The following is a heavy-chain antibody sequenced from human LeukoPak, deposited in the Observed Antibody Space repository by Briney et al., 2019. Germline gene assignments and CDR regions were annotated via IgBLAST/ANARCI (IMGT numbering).Heavy chain of an antibody. V-gene: IGHV3-33*01. CDR2: IWYDGSNK. J-gene: IGHJ4*02. Sequence: PGGSLRLSCAASGFTFSSYGMHWVRQAPGKGLEWVAVIWYDGSNKYYADSVKGRFTISRDNSKNTLYLQMNSLRAEDTAVYYCARGWFGEFYFDYWGQGTLVTVSS. CDR1: GFTFSSYG. D-gene: IGHD3-10*01. CDR3: ARGWFGEFYFDY.